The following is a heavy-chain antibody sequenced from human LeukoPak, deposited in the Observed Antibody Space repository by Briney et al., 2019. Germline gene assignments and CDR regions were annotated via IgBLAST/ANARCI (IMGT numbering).Heavy chain of an antibody. CDR3: AREYYDSSGYTEFDY. V-gene: IGHV1-2*02. Sequence: GASVKVSCKASGYTFTGYYMHWVRQAPGQGLEWMGWINPNSGGTNYAQKFQGRVTMTRDTSISTAYMELSRLRSDDTAVYYCAREYYDSSGYTEFDYWGQGTLVTVSS. CDR2: INPNSGGT. J-gene: IGHJ4*02. CDR1: GYTFTGYY. D-gene: IGHD3-22*01.